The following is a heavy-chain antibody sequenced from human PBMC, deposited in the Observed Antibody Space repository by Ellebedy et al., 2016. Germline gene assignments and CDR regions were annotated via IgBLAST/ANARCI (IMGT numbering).Heavy chain of an antibody. V-gene: IGHV3-11*05. D-gene: IGHD3-16*01. CDR1: GFTFSDYY. Sequence: GESLKISCAASGFTFSDYYMSWVRQAPGKGLEWVSYISSSSSYTNYADSVKGRFTISRDNAKNSLYLQMNSLRAEDTAVYYCARGGEWPGAFDIWGQGTMVTVSS. J-gene: IGHJ3*02. CDR3: ARGGEWPGAFDI. CDR2: ISSSSSYT.